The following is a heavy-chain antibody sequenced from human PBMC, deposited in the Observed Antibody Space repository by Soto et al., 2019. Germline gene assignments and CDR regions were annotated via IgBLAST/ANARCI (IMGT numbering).Heavy chain of an antibody. V-gene: IGHV3-48*03. Sequence: EVQLVESGGGLVQPGGSLRLSCAASGFTFSSYEMNWVRQAPGKGLEWVSYISSSGSTIYYADSVKGRFTISRDNAKKSLYLQMNSLRAEDTAVYYGARDHYVPHLGYYYGMDVWGQGTTVTVSS. D-gene: IGHD3-16*01. J-gene: IGHJ6*02. CDR3: ARDHYVPHLGYYYGMDV. CDR2: ISSSGSTI. CDR1: GFTFSSYE.